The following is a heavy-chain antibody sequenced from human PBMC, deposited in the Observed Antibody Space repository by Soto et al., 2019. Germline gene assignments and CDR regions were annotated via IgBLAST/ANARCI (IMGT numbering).Heavy chain of an antibody. V-gene: IGHV3-11*01. CDR1: GFSFGDYY. CDR3: ARRGRGYDFGYYGMDV. D-gene: IGHD5-12*01. Sequence: QVQVVESGGGLVKPGGSLRLSCTASGFSFGDYYMTWIRQAPGKGLESVAYISGSSYTKYYADSVKGRFTISRDNAKKLVYLQMDFLRAEDTAMYYCARRGRGYDFGYYGMDVWGQGTTVTVSS. J-gene: IGHJ6*02. CDR2: ISGSSYTK.